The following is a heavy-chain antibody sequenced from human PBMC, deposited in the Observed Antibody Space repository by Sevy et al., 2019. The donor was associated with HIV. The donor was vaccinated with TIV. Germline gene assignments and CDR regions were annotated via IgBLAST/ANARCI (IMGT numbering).Heavy chain of an antibody. CDR3: AKDTPAYSMRRYGMDV. V-gene: IGHV3-30*18. Sequence: GGSLRLSCAASGFTFSTFGMHWVRQAPGKGLEWMAIISYDGSNNYYADSVKGRFTISRDNSKNTLYLQMNSLRAEDTAVYYCAKDTPAYSMRRYGMDVWGQRTTVTVSS. J-gene: IGHJ6*02. D-gene: IGHD4-4*01. CDR1: GFTFSTFG. CDR2: ISYDGSNN.